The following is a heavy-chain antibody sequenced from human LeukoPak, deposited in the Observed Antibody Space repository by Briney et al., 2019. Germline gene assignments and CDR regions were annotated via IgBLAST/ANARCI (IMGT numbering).Heavy chain of an antibody. J-gene: IGHJ4*02. Sequence: PXXSLRLSCAASGFTFSSYDMHWVRQAPGKGLEWVSAIGTAGDTYYPGSVKGRFTISRENAKNSLYLQMNSLRAEDTAVYYCARCYGYGGDFDYWGQGTLVTVSS. CDR3: ARCYGYGGDFDY. CDR2: IGTAGDT. D-gene: IGHD5-18*01. CDR1: GFTFSSYD. V-gene: IGHV3-13*01.